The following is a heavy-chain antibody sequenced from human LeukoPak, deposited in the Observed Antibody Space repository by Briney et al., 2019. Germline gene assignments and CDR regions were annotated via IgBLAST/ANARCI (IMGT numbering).Heavy chain of an antibody. Sequence: GGSLRLSCAASGFTFSSYGMNWVRQAPGKGLVWISFISYDGSNKYYADSVQGRFTISRDIFKNTLYLQMNSLRTEDTAVYYCARDDCSKTSCYGIWGQGTLVTVSS. CDR3: ARDDCSKTSCYGI. J-gene: IGHJ4*02. CDR2: ISYDGSNK. D-gene: IGHD2-2*01. V-gene: IGHV3-30*03. CDR1: GFTFSSYG.